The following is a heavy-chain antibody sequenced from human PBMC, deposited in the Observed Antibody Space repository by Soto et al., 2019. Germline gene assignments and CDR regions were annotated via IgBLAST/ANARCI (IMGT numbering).Heavy chain of an antibody. D-gene: IGHD5-12*01. CDR2: IFSNDEK. Sequence: VSGLTLVNPTETLTLTCTVSGFSLSNARMGVSWIRQPPGKALEWLAHIFSNDEKSYSTSLKSRLTISKDTSKSQVVLTMTNMDPVDTATYYRARIREYSGYEYFDYWGQGTLVPVSS. J-gene: IGHJ4*02. CDR3: ARIREYSGYEYFDY. CDR1: GFSLSNARMG. V-gene: IGHV2-26*01.